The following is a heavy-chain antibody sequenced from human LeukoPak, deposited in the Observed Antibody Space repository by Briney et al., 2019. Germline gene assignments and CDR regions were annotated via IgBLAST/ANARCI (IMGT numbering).Heavy chain of an antibody. D-gene: IGHD3-22*01. CDR3: AKDRNYYDSSGYFDY. V-gene: IGHV3-30-3*01. J-gene: IGHJ4*02. CDR1: GFTFSSYA. Sequence: GGSLRLSCAASGFTFSSYAMHWVRQAPGKGLEWVAVISYDGSNKYYADSVKGRFTISRDNSKNTLYLQMNSLRAEDTAVYYCAKDRNYYDSSGYFDYWGQGTLVTVSS. CDR2: ISYDGSNK.